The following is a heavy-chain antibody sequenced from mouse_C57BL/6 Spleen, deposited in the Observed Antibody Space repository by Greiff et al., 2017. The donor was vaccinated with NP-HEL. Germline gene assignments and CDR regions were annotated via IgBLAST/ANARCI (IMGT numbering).Heavy chain of an antibody. V-gene: IGHV5-17*01. Sequence: EVKLMESGGGLVKPGGSLKLSCAASGFTFSDYGMHWVRQAPEKGLEWVAYISSGSSTIYYADTVKGRFTISRDNAKNTLFLQMTSLRSEDTAMYYCARRDYDYDEDAMDYWGQGTSVTVSS. D-gene: IGHD2-4*01. CDR2: ISSGSSTI. J-gene: IGHJ4*01. CDR1: GFTFSDYG. CDR3: ARRDYDYDEDAMDY.